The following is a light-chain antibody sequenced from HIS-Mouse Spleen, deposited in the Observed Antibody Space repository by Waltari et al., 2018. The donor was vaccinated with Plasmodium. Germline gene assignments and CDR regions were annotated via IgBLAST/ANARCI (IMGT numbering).Light chain of an antibody. CDR3: QQYNSYSWT. Sequence: DIQMTQSPSTLSASVGDRVTITCRASQSISSRLAWYQQKPGKAPKLLIYKASSLESGVPSRFSGSGSGTEFTLTISSLQPDDFATYYCQQYNSYSWTFGQETKVEIK. CDR1: QSISSR. J-gene: IGKJ1*01. CDR2: KAS. V-gene: IGKV1-5*03.